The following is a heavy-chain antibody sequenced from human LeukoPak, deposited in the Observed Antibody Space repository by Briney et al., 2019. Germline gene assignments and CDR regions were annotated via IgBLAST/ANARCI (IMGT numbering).Heavy chain of an antibody. Sequence: GGSLRLSCAASGFTVSSNYMNWVRQAPGKGLEWVSVIYTGDRTNYADSVKGRFTISRDNSKNTLYLQMNSLRVEDTAVYYCARGFYYGSGSYYNGDFGFDPWGQGTLVTVSS. V-gene: IGHV3-66*01. CDR2: IYTGDRT. D-gene: IGHD3-10*01. CDR3: ARGFYYGSGSYYNGDFGFDP. CDR1: GFTVSSNY. J-gene: IGHJ5*02.